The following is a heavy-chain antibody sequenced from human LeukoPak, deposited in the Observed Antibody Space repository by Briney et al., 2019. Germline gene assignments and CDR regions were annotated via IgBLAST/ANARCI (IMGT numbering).Heavy chain of an antibody. D-gene: IGHD3-22*01. J-gene: IGHJ4*02. CDR3: ARFATYYYDSSGYYAADYFDY. CDR1: GGTFSSYA. V-gene: IGHV1-69*04. CDR2: IIPILGIA. Sequence: GASVTVSCKASGGTFSSYAISWVRQAPGQGLEWMGRIIPILGIANYAQKFQGRVTITADKSTSTAYMELSSLRSEDTAVYYCARFATYYYDSSGYYAADYFDYWGQGTLVTVSS.